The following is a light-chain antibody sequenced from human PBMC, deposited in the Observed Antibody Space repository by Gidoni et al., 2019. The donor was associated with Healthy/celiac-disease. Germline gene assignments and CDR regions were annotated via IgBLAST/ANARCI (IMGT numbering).Light chain of an antibody. CDR1: PSVLYSSNNKNY. Sequence: DIVMTQSPDSLAVSLGERATINCKSSPSVLYSSNNKNYLAWYQQKPGQPPKLLMYWASTRESGVPDRFSGGGSGTDFTLTISSLQAEDVAVYYCQQYYSTRTFGQGTKVEIK. CDR3: QQYYSTRT. V-gene: IGKV4-1*01. J-gene: IGKJ1*01. CDR2: WAS.